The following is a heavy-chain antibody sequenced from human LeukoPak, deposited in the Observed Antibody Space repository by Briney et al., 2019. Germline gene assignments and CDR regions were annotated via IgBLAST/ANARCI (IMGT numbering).Heavy chain of an antibody. CDR1: GFTFSSYW. CDR3: ARDTVRITMIVVVEDAFDI. V-gene: IGHV3-7*01. D-gene: IGHD3-22*01. J-gene: IGHJ3*02. CDR2: IKQDGSEK. Sequence: PGGSLRLSCAASGFTFSSYWMSWVRRAPGKGLEWLANIKQDGSEKYYVDSVKGRFTISRDNAKNSLYLQMNSLRAEDTAVYYCARDTVRITMIVVVEDAFDIWGQGTMVTVSS.